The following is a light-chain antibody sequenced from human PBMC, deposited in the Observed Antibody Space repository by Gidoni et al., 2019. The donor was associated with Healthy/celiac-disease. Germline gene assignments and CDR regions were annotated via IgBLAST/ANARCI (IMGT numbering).Light chain of an antibody. CDR2: DAS. J-gene: IGKJ5*01. CDR3: KRRSNWRSIT. CDR1: QSVSSY. Sequence: LSLSPGERATLSCRASQSVSSYLAWYQQKPGQAPRLLIYDASNRATGIPARFSGSGSGTDFTLTISSLEPEDFAVYYCKRRSNWRSITFXQXTRLEIK. V-gene: IGKV3-11*01.